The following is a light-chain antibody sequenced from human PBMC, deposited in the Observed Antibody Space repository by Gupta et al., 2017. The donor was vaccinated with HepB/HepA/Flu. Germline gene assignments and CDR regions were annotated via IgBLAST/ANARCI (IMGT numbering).Light chain of an antibody. V-gene: IGKV1-39*01. CDR2: AAS. CDR3: QQSYSTHPMCS. J-gene: IGKJ2*04. Sequence: DIPITPSPSSLSASVGDRVTITCRASQSISSYLNLYQQKPGKAPKLLIYAASSLQSGVPSRFSGSGSGTDFTLTISRRQPEDFATYYCQQSYSTHPMCSFGQGTKLEIK. CDR1: QSISSY.